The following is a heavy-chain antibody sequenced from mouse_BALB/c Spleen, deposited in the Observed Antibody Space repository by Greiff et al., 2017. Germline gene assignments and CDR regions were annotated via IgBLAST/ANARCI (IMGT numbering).Heavy chain of an antibody. CDR1: GYTFTSYV. CDR2: INPYNDGT. Sequence: EVQRVESGPELVKPGASVKMSCKASGYTFTSYVMHWVKQKPGQGLEWIGYINPYNDGTKYNEKFKGKATLTSDKSSSTAYMELSSLTSEDSAVYYCARRAYYGNYGFAYWGQGTLVTVSA. CDR3: ARRAYYGNYGFAY. J-gene: IGHJ3*01. V-gene: IGHV1-14*01. D-gene: IGHD2-10*01.